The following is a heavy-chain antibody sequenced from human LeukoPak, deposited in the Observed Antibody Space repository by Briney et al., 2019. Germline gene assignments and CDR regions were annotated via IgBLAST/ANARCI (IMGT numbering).Heavy chain of an antibody. CDR1: VFTFSNYL. V-gene: IGHV3-7*01. CDR2: INQDGSEE. Sequence: GGSLRLSCAASVFTFSNYLMTWVRQAPGKGLEGVAHINQDGSEEHYMDSAKARFTISRDNAKNSLSLQMTSLRAEETAVYYCVRDGGVSGYDLLDCWGQGTLVTVSA. CDR3: VRDGGVSGYDLLDC. D-gene: IGHD5-12*01. J-gene: IGHJ4*02.